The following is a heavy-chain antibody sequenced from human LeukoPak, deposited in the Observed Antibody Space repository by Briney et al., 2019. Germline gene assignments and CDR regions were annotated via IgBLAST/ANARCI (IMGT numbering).Heavy chain of an antibody. CDR2: IYTSGST. CDR1: GFSFGDFG. CDR3: ARAWSGIDAFDI. D-gene: IGHD3-3*01. Sequence: GSLRLSCAASGFSFGDFGMSWVRQAPGKGLEWIGRIYTSGSTNYNPSLKSRVTMSVDTSKNQFSLKLSSVTAADTAVYYCARAWSGIDAFDIWGQGTMVTVSS. J-gene: IGHJ3*02. V-gene: IGHV4-59*10.